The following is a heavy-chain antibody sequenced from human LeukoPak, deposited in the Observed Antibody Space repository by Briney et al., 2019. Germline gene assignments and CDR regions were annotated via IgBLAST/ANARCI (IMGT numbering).Heavy chain of an antibody. CDR2: IIPIFGTA. V-gene: IGHV1-69*05. CDR1: GGTFSSYA. Sequence: ASVKVSCKASGGTFSSYAISWGRQAPGQGLEWMGRIIPIFGTANYAQKFQGRVTITTGESTSTAYMELSSLRCVDTAVYYCASHHYYYYYYMDVWGKGTMVTVSS. J-gene: IGHJ6*03. CDR3: ASHHYYYYYYMDV.